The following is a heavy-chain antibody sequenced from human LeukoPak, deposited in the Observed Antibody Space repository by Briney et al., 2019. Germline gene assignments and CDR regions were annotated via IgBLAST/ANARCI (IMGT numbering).Heavy chain of an antibody. D-gene: IGHD2-15*01. Sequence: PGRSLRLSCAASGFTFSSYGMHWVRQAPGKGLEWVAVIWYDGSNKYYADSVKGRFTISRDNSKNTLYLQMNSLRAEDTAVYYCASEGCSGGSCYPHRAFDIWGQGTMVTVSS. J-gene: IGHJ3*02. V-gene: IGHV3-33*01. CDR3: ASEGCSGGSCYPHRAFDI. CDR1: GFTFSSYG. CDR2: IWYDGSNK.